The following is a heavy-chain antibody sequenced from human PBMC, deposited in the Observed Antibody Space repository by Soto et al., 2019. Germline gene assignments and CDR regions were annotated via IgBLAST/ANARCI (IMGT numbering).Heavy chain of an antibody. D-gene: IGHD5-18*01. CDR3: ARGGYSYGWEDYYYGMDV. J-gene: IGHJ6*02. CDR2: INHSGST. CDR1: GGSFSGYY. Sequence: QVQVQEWGAGLLKPSETLSLTCAVYGGSFSGYYWSWIRQPRGKGLEWIGEINHSGSTNYNPSLKSRVTISVDTSKNQFSLKLSSVTAADTAVYYCARGGYSYGWEDYYYGMDVWGQGTTVTVSS. V-gene: IGHV4-34*01.